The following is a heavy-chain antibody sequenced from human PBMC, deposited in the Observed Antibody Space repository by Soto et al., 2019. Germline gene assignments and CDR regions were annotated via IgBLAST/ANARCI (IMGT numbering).Heavy chain of an antibody. CDR1: GYTFTSYA. CDR2: INAGNGNT. V-gene: IGHV1-3*01. Sequence: GASVKVSCKASGYTFTSYAMHWVRQAPGQRLEWMGWINAGNGNTKYSQKFQGRVTITRDTSASTAYMELSSLRSEDTAVYYCARFHTIAAAGRRYGMDVWGQAPTVTVSS. CDR3: ARFHTIAAAGRRYGMDV. D-gene: IGHD6-13*01. J-gene: IGHJ6*02.